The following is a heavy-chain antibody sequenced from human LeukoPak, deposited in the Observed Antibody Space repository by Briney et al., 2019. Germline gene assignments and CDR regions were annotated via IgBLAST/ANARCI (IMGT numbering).Heavy chain of an antibody. Sequence: PSETLSLTCTVSGGSISSDTHFWGWIRQPPGKGLEWIGSINYSGSTYYNPSLKSRVTISVDTSKNQFSLKLSSVTAADTAVYYCARGVRGYGSGSYSPHYFDYWGQGTLVTVSS. CDR2: INYSGST. J-gene: IGHJ4*02. CDR1: GGSISSDTHF. D-gene: IGHD3-10*01. V-gene: IGHV4-39*07. CDR3: ARGVRGYGSGSYSPHYFDY.